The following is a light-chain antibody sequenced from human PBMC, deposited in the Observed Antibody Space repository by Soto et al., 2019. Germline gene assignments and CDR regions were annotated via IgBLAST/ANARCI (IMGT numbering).Light chain of an antibody. CDR2: GAS. J-gene: IGKJ2*01. CDR3: QQYDSSPVT. CDR1: QSVSSSY. V-gene: IGKV3-20*01. Sequence: ENVLTQSPGTLSLSPGERATLSCRASQSVSSSYLTWYQQKPGQAPRLLIYGASSRATDIPDRFSGSGSGTDFTLTISRVEPEDFAVYYCQQYDSSPVTFGQGTKLEIK.